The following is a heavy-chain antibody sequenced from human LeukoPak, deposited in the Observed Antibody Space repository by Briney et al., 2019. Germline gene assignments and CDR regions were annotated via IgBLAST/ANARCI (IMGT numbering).Heavy chain of an antibody. CDR1: GGSISRYY. D-gene: IGHD1-26*01. V-gene: IGHV4-59*12. Sequence: PSETLSLTCTVSGGSISRYYWSWIRQTPGKGLEGIGYVSNTGITKYTPSLKSRVIISLDTSKNQFSLKMSSVTAADTAVYYCTRALVGVGTLDWFDPWGPGTLVTVSS. J-gene: IGHJ5*02. CDR2: VSNTGIT. CDR3: TRALVGVGTLDWFDP.